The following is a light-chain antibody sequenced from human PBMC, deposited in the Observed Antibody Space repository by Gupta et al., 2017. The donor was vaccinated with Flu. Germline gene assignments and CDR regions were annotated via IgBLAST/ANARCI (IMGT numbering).Light chain of an antibody. J-gene: IGKJ1*01. V-gene: IGKV4-1*01. CDR1: QSVLHSSNNNNY. CDR2: WAS. Sequence: SLGERATINCKSRQSVLHSSNNNNYLAWYQQKPGQPPKLLIYWASTRESGVPDRFSGSGSGTDFTLTISSLQAEDVAVYYCQQYYSSPRTFGQGTKVEIK. CDR3: QQYYSSPRT.